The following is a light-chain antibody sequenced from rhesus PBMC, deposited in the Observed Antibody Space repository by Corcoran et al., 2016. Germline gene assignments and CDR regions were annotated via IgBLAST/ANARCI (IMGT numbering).Light chain of an antibody. V-gene: IGLV2-13*02. CDR3: GSYASSSAYI. Sequence: QAAMTQSPSVSGSPGQSVTISCTGTSSDIGGYNRVSWYQQHPGKAPKLMISEVSTRPSGVSDRFSGSKSGNTASLTISGLQAEDEADYYCGSYASSSAYIFGAGTRLTIL. CDR2: EVS. J-gene: IGLJ1*01. CDR1: SSDIGGYNR.